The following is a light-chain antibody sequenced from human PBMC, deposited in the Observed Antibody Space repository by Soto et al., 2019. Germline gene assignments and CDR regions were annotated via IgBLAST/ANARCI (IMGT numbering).Light chain of an antibody. V-gene: IGKV1-5*01. CDR3: QKYNSYSIT. CDR2: DDS. J-gene: IGKJ4*01. Sequence: DLQMTQSPSTLSASLGDSVTITCRASQSISSWLAWYQQKPGKAPKLLIYDDSSLESGVPSRLSGSGSGTEFNLTISRLQPDDFATYYCQKYNSYSITCGGGTKVDIK. CDR1: QSISSW.